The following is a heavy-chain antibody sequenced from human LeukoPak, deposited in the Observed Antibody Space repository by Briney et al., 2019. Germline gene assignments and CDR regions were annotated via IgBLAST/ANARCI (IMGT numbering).Heavy chain of an antibody. J-gene: IGHJ4*02. CDR2: IRSKANSYAT. V-gene: IGHV3-73*01. CDR3: TRHSDRRYSHFDY. CDR1: GFTFSGSA. D-gene: IGHD2-21*01. Sequence: GGSLRLSCAASGFTFSGSAMHWVRQASGKGLEWVGRIRSKANSYATAYAASVKGRFTISRDDSKNTAYLQMNSLKTEDTAVYYCTRHSDRRYSHFDYWGQGTLVTVSS.